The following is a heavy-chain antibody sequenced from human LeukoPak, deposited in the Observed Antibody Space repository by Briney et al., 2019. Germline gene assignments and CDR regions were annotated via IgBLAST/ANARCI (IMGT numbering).Heavy chain of an antibody. J-gene: IGHJ4*02. CDR3: ARGRTALAYFDS. CDR2: ITSGSTTM. Sequence: GGSLRLSCAASGFTFSSYSMYWVRQAPGKGLEWVSYITSGSTTMYYADSVKGRFTISRDNAKNSLFLQMYSLRDEDTAVYFRARGRTALAYFDSWGQGTLVTVSS. V-gene: IGHV3-48*02. CDR1: GFTFSSYS. D-gene: IGHD5-18*01.